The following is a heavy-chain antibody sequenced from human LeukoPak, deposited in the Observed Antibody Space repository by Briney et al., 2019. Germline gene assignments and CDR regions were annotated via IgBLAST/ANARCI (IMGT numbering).Heavy chain of an antibody. D-gene: IGHD5-12*01. V-gene: IGHV4-59*01. J-gene: IGHJ5*02. CDR1: GGSISSYY. CDR2: IYYSGST. Sequence: SETLSLTCTVSGGSISSYYWSWIRQPPGKGLEWIGYIYYSGSTNYNPSLKSRVTISVDASKNQFSLKLSSAAAADTAVYYCARRGYSGYDWEPENWFDPWGQGTLVTVSS. CDR3: ARRGYSGYDWEPENWFDP.